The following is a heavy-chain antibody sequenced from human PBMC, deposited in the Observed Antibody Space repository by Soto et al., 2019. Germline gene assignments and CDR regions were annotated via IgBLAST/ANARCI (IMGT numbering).Heavy chain of an antibody. CDR1: GYTFTSYY. J-gene: IGHJ6*01. CDR3: ARSSYCCGGSCYSLGYGMDV. D-gene: IGHD2-15*01. CDR2: INPSGGSA. V-gene: IGHV1-46*01. Sequence: QVQLVQSGAEVKKPGASVQVSCKASGYTFTSYYMHWVRQAPVQGLEWMGIINPSGGSASYAQKYQGRVTMTRDTSTRTVYMELSSLRSEDTAVYYCARSSYCCGGSCYSLGYGMDVWGQGTTVTVS.